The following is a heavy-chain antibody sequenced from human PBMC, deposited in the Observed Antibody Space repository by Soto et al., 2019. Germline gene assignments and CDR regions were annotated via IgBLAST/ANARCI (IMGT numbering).Heavy chain of an antibody. V-gene: IGHV3-74*01. CDR3: ARGGSGNYFNYFDY. Sequence: EVQLVESGGGLVQPGGSLIISCASSGFTFTTYWMHWVRQAPGQGLVWVSNINSDESSTNYADSVKGRFTISRDNAKSTLYLRMTSLRAEDTAVYYCARGGSGNYFNYFDYWGQGTLITVSS. CDR2: INSDESST. D-gene: IGHD1-26*01. CDR1: GFTFTTYW. J-gene: IGHJ4*02.